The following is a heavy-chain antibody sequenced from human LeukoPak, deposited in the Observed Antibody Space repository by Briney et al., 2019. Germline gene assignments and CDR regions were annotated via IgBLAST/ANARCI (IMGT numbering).Heavy chain of an antibody. J-gene: IGHJ4*02. CDR2: ISGSGGST. CDR1: GFTFSTFA. V-gene: IGHV3-23*01. CDR3: AKESLRNTVTTRSEADY. Sequence: PGGSLRLSCAASGFTFSTFAMHWARQAPGKGLEWVSAISGSGGSTYYADSVKGRFTISRDNSKNTLYLQMNSLRAEDTAVYYCAKESLRNTVTTRSEADYWGQGTLVTVSS. D-gene: IGHD4-17*01.